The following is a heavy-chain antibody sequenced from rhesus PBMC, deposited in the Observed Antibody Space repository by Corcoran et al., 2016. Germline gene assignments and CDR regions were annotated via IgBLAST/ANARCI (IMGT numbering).Heavy chain of an antibody. Sequence: QVQLQESGPGLVKPSATLSLTCAVSGGSFSSNYWSRIRKSLGKGLEWIVYIYGGSGSTSYNPSLRSRVTISTDTSKNQFSLKLSSVTAADTAVYYCARYWLHLYYFDYWGQGVLVTVSS. CDR3: ARYWLHLYYFDY. J-gene: IGHJ4*01. D-gene: IGHD2-39*02. CDR2: IYGGSGST. CDR1: GGSFSSNY. V-gene: IGHV4-147*01.